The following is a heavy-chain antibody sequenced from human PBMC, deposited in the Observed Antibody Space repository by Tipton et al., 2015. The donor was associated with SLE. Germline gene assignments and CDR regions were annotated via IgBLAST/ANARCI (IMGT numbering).Heavy chain of an antibody. CDR1: GGSFTSGSYY. J-gene: IGHJ6*03. Sequence: TLSLTCTVSGGSFTSGSYYWSWIRQPAGKGLEWIGRMYTSGSTKYNPSLKSRVTISVDTSKNQFSLKLSSVTAADTAVYYCARGGLGVSYYYYMDVWGKGTTVTVSS. CDR3: ARGGLGVSYYYYMDV. V-gene: IGHV4-61*02. D-gene: IGHD1-26*01. CDR2: MYTSGST.